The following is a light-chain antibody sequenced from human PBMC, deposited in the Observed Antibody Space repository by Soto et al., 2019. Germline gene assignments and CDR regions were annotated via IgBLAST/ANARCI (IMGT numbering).Light chain of an antibody. Sequence: EIVMTQSPATLSVSPGERATLSCRASQSVRSKLAWYQQKPGQAPRLVIHGASTRATGIPGRFSGRGSGTEFTLTISSLQSEDFAVYYCQQYNNWPRTFGQGTKVEIK. J-gene: IGKJ1*01. CDR1: QSVRSK. V-gene: IGKV3-15*01. CDR2: GAS. CDR3: QQYNNWPRT.